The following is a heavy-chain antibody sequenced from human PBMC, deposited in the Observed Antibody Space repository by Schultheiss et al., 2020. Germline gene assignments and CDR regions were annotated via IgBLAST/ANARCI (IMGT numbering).Heavy chain of an antibody. J-gene: IGHJ3*01. Sequence: SETLSLTCTVSGGSISSSSYYWGWIRQPPGKGLEWIGSIYYSGSTYYNPSLKSRVTISVDTSKNQFSLKLSSVTAADTAVYYCARAPPKSAFDLWGQGIMVTVSS. V-gene: IGHV4-39*01. CDR1: GGSISSSSYY. CDR3: ARAPPKSAFDL. CDR2: IYYSGST.